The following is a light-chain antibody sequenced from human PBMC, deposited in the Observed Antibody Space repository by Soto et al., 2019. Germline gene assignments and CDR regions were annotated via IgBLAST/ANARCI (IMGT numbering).Light chain of an antibody. CDR2: GAS. CDR1: QSVSSSY. Sequence: EIVLTQSPGTLSFSPGERATLSCSAIQSVSSSYLAWYQQKPGQAPRLLIYGASSRATGIPDRFSGSGSGTDFTLTISRLEPEDFAVYYCQQYGSWPPWTFGQGTKVDIK. J-gene: IGKJ1*01. CDR3: QQYGSWPPWT. V-gene: IGKV3-20*01.